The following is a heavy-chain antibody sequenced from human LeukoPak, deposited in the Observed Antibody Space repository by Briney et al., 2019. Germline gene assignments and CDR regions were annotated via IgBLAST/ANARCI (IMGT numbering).Heavy chain of an antibody. V-gene: IGHV3-23*01. CDR3: ASLYTSGWYRDY. CDR1: GFTFSSYA. J-gene: IGHJ4*02. CDR2: ISGSGGST. Sequence: GGSLRLSCAASGFTFSSYAMSWVRQAPGKGLEWVSGISGSGGSTYYADSVKGRFTISRDNSKNTLYLQMNSLRADDTAVYYCASLYTSGWYRDYWGQGTLVTVSS. D-gene: IGHD6-19*01.